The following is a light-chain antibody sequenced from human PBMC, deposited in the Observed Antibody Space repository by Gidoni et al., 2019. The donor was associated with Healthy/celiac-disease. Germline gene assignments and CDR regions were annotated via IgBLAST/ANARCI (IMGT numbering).Light chain of an antibody. CDR1: QGISSY. Sequence: DIQLTQSPSFLSASVGDRVTITCRASQGISSYLAWYQQKPGKAPKLLIYAASTVQSGVPSRFSGSGSGTEFTLTISSLQPEDFATYYCQQLNSYPRTFXQXTKLEIK. CDR2: AAS. J-gene: IGKJ2*01. V-gene: IGKV1-9*01. CDR3: QQLNSYPRT.